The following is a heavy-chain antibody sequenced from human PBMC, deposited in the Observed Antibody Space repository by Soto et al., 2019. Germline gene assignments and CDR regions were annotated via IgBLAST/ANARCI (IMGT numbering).Heavy chain of an antibody. CDR3: ARFALLTGYMRHDY. D-gene: IGHD3-9*01. CDR1: GGSISSGGYY. Sequence: QVQLQESGPGLVKPSQTLSLTCTVSGGSISSGGYYWSWIRQHPGKGLEWIGYIYYSGSTYYNPSLKRRVTISGDTAKNQFSPKLSPVTAADTAVYYCARFALLTGYMRHDYWGQGTLVTVSS. J-gene: IGHJ4*02. CDR2: IYYSGST. V-gene: IGHV4-31*03.